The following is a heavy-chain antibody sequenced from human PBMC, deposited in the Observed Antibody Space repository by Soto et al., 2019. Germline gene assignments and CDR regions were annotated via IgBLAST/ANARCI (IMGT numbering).Heavy chain of an antibody. D-gene: IGHD6-19*01. CDR1: GFTFSSYA. J-gene: IGHJ4*02. V-gene: IGHV3-23*01. Sequence: EVQLLESGGGLVQPGGSLRLSCAASGFTFSSYAMSWVRQAPGKGLEWVSAISGSGGSTYYADSVKGRFTISRDNSKNTQYLQMNSLRAEDTAVYYCANTGYSSGWYFDYWGQGTLVTVSS. CDR2: ISGSGGST. CDR3: ANTGYSSGWYFDY.